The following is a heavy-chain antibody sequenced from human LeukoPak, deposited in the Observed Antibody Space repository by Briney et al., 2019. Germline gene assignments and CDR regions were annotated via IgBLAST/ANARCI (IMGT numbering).Heavy chain of an antibody. CDR2: INPSGGST. CDR1: GYTFTSYY. CDR3: ARINQIDMNSGYSYYYYMDV. J-gene: IGHJ6*03. Sequence: ASVKVSCKASGYTFTSYYMHWVRQAPGQGLEWMGIINPSGGSTSYAQKFQGRVTMTRDMSTSTVYMELSSLRSEDTAVYYCARINQIDMNSGYSYYYYMDVWGKGTTVTISS. V-gene: IGHV1-46*01. D-gene: IGHD5-12*01.